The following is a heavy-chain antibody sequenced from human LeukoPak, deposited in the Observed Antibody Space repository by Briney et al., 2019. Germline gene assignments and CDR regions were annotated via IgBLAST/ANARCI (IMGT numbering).Heavy chain of an antibody. CDR2: IYCSGST. V-gene: IGHV4-59*01. CDR1: GGSISSYY. CDR3: AREPRSSWFDY. D-gene: IGHD6-13*01. Sequence: SETLSLTCTVSGGSISSYYWSWIRQPPGKGLEWIGYIYCSGSTDYNPSLKSRVSLSVDTSKNQFSLKLSSGTAADTAVYYCAREPRSSWFDYWSQGTLVTVSS. J-gene: IGHJ4*02.